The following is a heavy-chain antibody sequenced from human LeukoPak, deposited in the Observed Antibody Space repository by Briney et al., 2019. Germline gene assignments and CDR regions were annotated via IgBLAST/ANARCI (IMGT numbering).Heavy chain of an antibody. Sequence: PGRSLRLSCAASGFTFDDYAMHWVRQAPGKGLEWVSGISWNSGSIGYADSVKGRFTISRDNAENSLYLQMNSLRAEDTTLYYCAKVRQWLVQDDAFDIWGQGTMVTVSS. D-gene: IGHD6-19*01. CDR2: ISWNSGSI. V-gene: IGHV3-9*01. J-gene: IGHJ3*02. CDR1: GFTFDDYA. CDR3: AKVRQWLVQDDAFDI.